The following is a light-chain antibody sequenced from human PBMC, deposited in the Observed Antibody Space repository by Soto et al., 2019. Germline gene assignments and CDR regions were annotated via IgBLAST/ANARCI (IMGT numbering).Light chain of an antibody. V-gene: IGLV2-23*01. Sequence: QSALTQPASVSGSPGQSITISCTGTSSAVGSYNLVSWYQQHPGKAPKLMIYEGSKRPSGVSNRFSGSKSGNTASLTISGLQAEDEGDYYCCSYAGSSTPVVFGGGTKLTVL. CDR1: SSAVGSYNL. CDR2: EGS. J-gene: IGLJ2*01. CDR3: CSYAGSSTPVV.